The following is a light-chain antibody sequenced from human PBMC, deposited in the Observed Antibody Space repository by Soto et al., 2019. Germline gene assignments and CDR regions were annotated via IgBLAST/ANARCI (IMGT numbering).Light chain of an antibody. Sequence: QSVLTQPPSASGTPGQRVTISCSGSSSNIGSSYVHWYQQLPGTAPKLLIYSNGLRPSGVPGRFSGSKSGTSASLAISGLRSEDEADYYCAAWDESLSGWVLGGGTKVTLL. J-gene: IGLJ3*02. CDR2: SNG. V-gene: IGLV1-47*02. CDR1: SSNIGSSY. CDR3: AAWDESLSGWV.